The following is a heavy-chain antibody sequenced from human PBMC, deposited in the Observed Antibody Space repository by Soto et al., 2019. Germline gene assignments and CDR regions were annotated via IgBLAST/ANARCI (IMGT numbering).Heavy chain of an antibody. CDR3: ARSGYCSGSSCYSFDY. CDR2: INHSGST. V-gene: IGHV4-34*01. J-gene: IGHJ4*02. D-gene: IGHD2-15*01. Sequence: PSEPLSLTCAVYGGSFSGYYWSWIRQPPGKGLEWIGEINHSGSTNYNPSLKSRVTISVDTSKNQFSLTLSSVTAADTAVYYCARSGYCSGSSCYSFDYWGQGTLVTVSS. CDR1: GGSFSGYY.